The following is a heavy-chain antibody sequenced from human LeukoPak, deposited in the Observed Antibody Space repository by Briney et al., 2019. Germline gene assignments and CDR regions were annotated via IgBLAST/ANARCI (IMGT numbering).Heavy chain of an antibody. V-gene: IGHV3-30-3*01. Sequence: GGSLRLSCAASGFTFSSYAMHWVRQAPGKGLGWVAVISYDGSNKYYADSVKGRFTISRDNSKNTLYLQMNSLRAEDTAVYYCARDDTAITHDAFDIWGQGTMVTVSS. CDR3: ARDDTAITHDAFDI. J-gene: IGHJ3*02. D-gene: IGHD5-18*01. CDR1: GFTFSSYA. CDR2: ISYDGSNK.